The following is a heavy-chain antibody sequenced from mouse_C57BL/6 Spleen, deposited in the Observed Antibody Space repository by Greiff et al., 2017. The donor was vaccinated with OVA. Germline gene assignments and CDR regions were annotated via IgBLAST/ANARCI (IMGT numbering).Heavy chain of an antibody. CDR1: GYAFSSSW. CDR3: LYSNYPLRDAMDY. D-gene: IGHD2-5*01. J-gene: IGHJ4*01. Sequence: VQLVESGPELVKPGASVKISCKASGYAFSSSWMNWVKQRPGKGLEWIGRIYPGDGDTNYNGKFKGKATLTADKSSSTAYMQLSSLTSEDSAVYFCLYSNYPLRDAMDYWGQGTSVTVSS. CDR2: IYPGDGDT. V-gene: IGHV1-82*01.